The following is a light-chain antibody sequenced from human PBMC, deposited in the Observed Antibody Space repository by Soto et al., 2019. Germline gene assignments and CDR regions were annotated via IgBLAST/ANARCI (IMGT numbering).Light chain of an antibody. Sequence: IEMTQSPDSLAVSLGERATINCKSGQSLLYSVNNENYLAWYQKKPGQPPKLLIYWASRREDGVPDRFSGSGSGTDFTLTISSLQPEDVAVYYCQQYYSGLWTLGQGTRVEIK. V-gene: IGKV4-1*01. J-gene: IGKJ1*01. CDR2: WAS. CDR1: QSLLYSVNNENY. CDR3: QQYYSGLWT.